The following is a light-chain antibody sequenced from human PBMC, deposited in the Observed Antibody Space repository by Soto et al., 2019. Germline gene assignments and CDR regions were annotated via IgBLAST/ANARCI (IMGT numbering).Light chain of an antibody. CDR2: AAS. Sequence: GDRVTITCRASQSISTYLNWYQQKAGLAPKLLIYAASSLQSGVPSRFSGSGSGTDFTLTISSLQPEDFATYYCQQTYSTTPTFGQGTKVDIK. CDR1: QSISTY. V-gene: IGKV1-39*01. J-gene: IGKJ1*01. CDR3: QQTYSTTPT.